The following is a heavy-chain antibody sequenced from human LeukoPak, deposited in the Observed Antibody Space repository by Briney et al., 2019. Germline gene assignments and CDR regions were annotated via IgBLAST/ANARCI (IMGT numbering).Heavy chain of an antibody. Sequence: GRSLRLSCSASGFTFSTYPMHWVRQAPGRGLEYVSSISSDGDSTYYADSVKGRFTISRDNSKDTLYLQTSSLRPEDSAVYYCVKRTTDHYYYDYWGRGTLVTVSS. CDR3: VKRTTDHYYYDY. D-gene: IGHD1-1*01. J-gene: IGHJ4*02. CDR2: ISSDGDST. V-gene: IGHV3-64D*06. CDR1: GFTFSTYP.